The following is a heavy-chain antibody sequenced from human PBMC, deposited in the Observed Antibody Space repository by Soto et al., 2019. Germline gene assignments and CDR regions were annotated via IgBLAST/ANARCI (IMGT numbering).Heavy chain of an antibody. V-gene: IGHV3-33*01. Sequence: QVQLVESGGGVVQPGRSLRLSCAASGFTFSSYGMHWVRQAPGKGLEWVAVIWYDGSNKYDADSVKGRFTISRDNSKNTMYLQMNSLRAEDTAVYYYAMEYSYAPRGMDVWGQGTTVPGSS. CDR2: IWYDGSNK. CDR1: GFTFSSYG. J-gene: IGHJ6*02. CDR3: AMEYSYAPRGMDV. D-gene: IGHD5-18*01.